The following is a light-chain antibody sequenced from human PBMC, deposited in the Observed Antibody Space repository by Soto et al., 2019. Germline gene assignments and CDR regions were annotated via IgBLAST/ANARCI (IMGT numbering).Light chain of an antibody. Sequence: QSARTQPASVSGSPGQSITMSCTGTSSDVGGYKYVSWYQQHPGKTPKLIIYEVSNRPSGVSNRFSGSKSGNTASLTISGLQAEDEADYYCTSYTSSATGVFGGGTKLTVL. CDR1: SSDVGGYKY. CDR2: EVS. CDR3: TSYTSSATGV. V-gene: IGLV2-14*01. J-gene: IGLJ2*01.